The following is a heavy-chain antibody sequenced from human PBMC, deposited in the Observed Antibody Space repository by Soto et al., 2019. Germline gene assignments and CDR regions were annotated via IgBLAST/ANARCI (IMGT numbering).Heavy chain of an antibody. D-gene: IGHD3-16*01. CDR1: GYTFTSYD. CDR3: AGGRLRGFPKFYLTY. Sequence: QVQLVQSGAEVKKPGAAVKVSCKASGYTFTSYDINWVRQATGQGLEWMGWMNPNSGNTGYAQKFQGRVTMTRNTSIITAYMALSSLRSKDTAVYYCAGGRLRGFPKFYLTYWGQGTLVTVSP. CDR2: MNPNSGNT. V-gene: IGHV1-8*01. J-gene: IGHJ4*02.